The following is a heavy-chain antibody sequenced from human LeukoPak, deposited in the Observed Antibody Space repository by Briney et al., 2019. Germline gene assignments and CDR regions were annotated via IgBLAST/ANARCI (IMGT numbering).Heavy chain of an antibody. D-gene: IGHD5-18*01. CDR2: IYSGGST. V-gene: IGHV3-53*05. CDR1: GFTVSSNY. CDR3: ACAVGTAMAYYYYGMDV. Sequence: GGSLRLSCAASGFTVSSNYMSWVRQAPGKGLEWVSVIYSGGSTYYADSVKGRFTISRDNSKNTLYLQMNSLRAEDTAVYYCACAVGTAMAYYYYGMDVWGQGTTVTVSS. J-gene: IGHJ6*02.